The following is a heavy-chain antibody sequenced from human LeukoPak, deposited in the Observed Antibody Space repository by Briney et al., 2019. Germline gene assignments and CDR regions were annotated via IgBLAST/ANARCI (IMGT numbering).Heavy chain of an antibody. Sequence: SETLSLTCTVSGGSISSYYWSWIRQPPGKGLEWIGYIYYSGSTNYNPSLKSRVTISVDTSKNQFSLKLRSVTAADTAVYYCARAGGATTGAFDIWGQGTMVTVSS. D-gene: IGHD1-26*01. V-gene: IGHV4-59*01. J-gene: IGHJ3*02. CDR1: GGSISSYY. CDR3: ARAGGATTGAFDI. CDR2: IYYSGST.